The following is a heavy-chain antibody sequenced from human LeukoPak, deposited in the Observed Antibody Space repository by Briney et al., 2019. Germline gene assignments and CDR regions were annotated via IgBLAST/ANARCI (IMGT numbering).Heavy chain of an antibody. CDR2: IYSGGST. V-gene: IGHV3-53*01. CDR1: GFTVSSDY. J-gene: IGHJ4*02. D-gene: IGHD3-10*01. Sequence: GSLRLSCAASGFTVSSDYMSWVRQAPGKGLEWVSVIYSGGSTYYADSVKGRFTISRDKSKNTVYLQMNSLRAEDTAVYYCAKGTSYGSGSYYFDYWGQGTLVTVSS. CDR3: AKGTSYGSGSYYFDY.